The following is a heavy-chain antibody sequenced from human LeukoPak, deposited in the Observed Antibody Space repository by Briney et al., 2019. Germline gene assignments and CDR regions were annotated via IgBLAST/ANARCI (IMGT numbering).Heavy chain of an antibody. D-gene: IGHD3-16*01. V-gene: IGHV3-30*02. J-gene: IGHJ3*02. CDR3: AKDLLGQSVAFDI. CDR2: IRYDGSNK. CDR1: GFTFSSYG. Sequence: GRSLRLSCAASGFTFSSYGMHWVRQAPGKGLEWVAFIRYDGSNKYYADSVKGRFTISRDNSKNTLYLQMNSLRAEDTAVYYCAKDLLGQSVAFDIWGQGTMVTVSS.